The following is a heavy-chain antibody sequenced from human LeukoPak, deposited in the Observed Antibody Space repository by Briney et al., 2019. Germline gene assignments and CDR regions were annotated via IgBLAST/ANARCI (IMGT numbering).Heavy chain of an antibody. J-gene: IGHJ4*02. CDR3: SRGYSYGDY. CDR1: GFIFSNSA. D-gene: IGHD5-18*01. CDR2: ISYDGSDK. V-gene: IGHV3-30*03. Sequence: GGSLRLSCAASGFIFSNSAMHWVRQAPGKGLEWVAVISYDGSDKYYADSVKGRFTISRDNSKNTLYLQMNSLRAEDTAVYYCSRGYSYGDYWGQGTLVTVSS.